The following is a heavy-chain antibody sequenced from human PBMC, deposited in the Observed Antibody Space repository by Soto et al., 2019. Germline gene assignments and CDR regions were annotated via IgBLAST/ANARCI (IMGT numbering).Heavy chain of an antibody. Sequence: GASVKVSCKASGYTFTSYYMHWVRQAPGQGLEWMGIINPSGGSTSYAQKFQGRVTMTRDTSTSTVYMKLSSLRSEDTAVYYCERASSHCTNGVCFDFDYWGQGTLVTVS. V-gene: IGHV1-46*01. CDR3: ERASSHCTNGVCFDFDY. D-gene: IGHD2-8*01. J-gene: IGHJ4*02. CDR2: INPSGGST. CDR1: GYTFTSYY.